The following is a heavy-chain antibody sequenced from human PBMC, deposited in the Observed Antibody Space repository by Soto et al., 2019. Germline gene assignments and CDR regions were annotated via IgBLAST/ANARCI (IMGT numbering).Heavy chain of an antibody. CDR2: INHSGST. CDR3: ARIHLGDIVVVVAAQKGVCPLDI. J-gene: IGHJ3*02. CDR1: GGSFSGYY. D-gene: IGHD2-15*01. Sequence: SETLSLTCAVYGGSFSGYYWSWIRQPPGKGLEWIGEINHSGSTNYNPSLKSRVTISVDTSKNQFSLKLSSVTAADTAVYYCARIHLGDIVVVVAAQKGVCPLDIWGQGTMVTVSS. V-gene: IGHV4-34*01.